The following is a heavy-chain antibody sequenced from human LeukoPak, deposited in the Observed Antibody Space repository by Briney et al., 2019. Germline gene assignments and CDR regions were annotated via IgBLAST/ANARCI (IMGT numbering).Heavy chain of an antibody. J-gene: IGHJ4*02. CDR2: IWNDGSKK. Sequence: PGGSLRLSCAASGFTLGSHGMHWVRQAPGKGLEWVAVIWNDGSKKYYADSVKGRFTISRDNSKSTLSLQMNSLRAEDTAVYYCARGQWLENYFDCWGQGTLVTASS. V-gene: IGHV3-33*01. CDR3: ARGQWLENYFDC. D-gene: IGHD6-19*01. CDR1: GFTLGSHG.